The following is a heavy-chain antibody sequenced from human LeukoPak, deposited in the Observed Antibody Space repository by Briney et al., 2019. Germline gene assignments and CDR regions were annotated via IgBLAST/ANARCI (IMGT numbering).Heavy chain of an antibody. CDR1: GGTFSSYA. CDR2: IIPIFGTA. V-gene: IGHV1-69*01. CDR3: ARDSKRSLGYCSGGSCYYGGY. J-gene: IGHJ4*02. D-gene: IGHD2-15*01. Sequence: ASVKVSCKASGGTFSSYAISWVRRAPGQGLEWMGGIIPIFGTANYAQKFQGRATITADESTSTAYMELSSLRSEDTAVYYCARDSKRSLGYCSGGSCYYGGYWGQGTLVTVSS.